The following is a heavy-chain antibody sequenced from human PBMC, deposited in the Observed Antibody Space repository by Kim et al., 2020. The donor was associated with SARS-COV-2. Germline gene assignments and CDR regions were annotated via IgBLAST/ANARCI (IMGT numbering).Heavy chain of an antibody. CDR2: ISYDGSNK. CDR3: VKDTSRYCSGGSCSNFDY. Sequence: GGSLRLSCAASGFTFSSYGMHWVRQAPGKGLEWVAVISYDGSNKYYADSVKGRFTISRDNSKNTLYLQMNSLRAEDTAVYYCVKDTSRYCSGGSCSNFDYWGQGTLVTVSS. V-gene: IGHV3-30*18. CDR1: GFTFSSYG. J-gene: IGHJ4*02. D-gene: IGHD2-15*01.